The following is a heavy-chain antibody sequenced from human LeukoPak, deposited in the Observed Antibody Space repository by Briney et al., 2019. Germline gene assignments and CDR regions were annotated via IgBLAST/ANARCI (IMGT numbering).Heavy chain of an antibody. Sequence: PGGSLRLSCAASGSTFSSYAMHCVRQAPGKGLEYVSAISSNGGSTYYADSVKGRFTISRDNSKNTLYLQMSSLRAEDTAVYYCVKDADSSGWYDYWGRGTLVTVSS. J-gene: IGHJ4*02. CDR3: VKDADSSGWYDY. CDR1: GSTFSSYA. V-gene: IGHV3-64D*09. D-gene: IGHD6-19*01. CDR2: ISSNGGST.